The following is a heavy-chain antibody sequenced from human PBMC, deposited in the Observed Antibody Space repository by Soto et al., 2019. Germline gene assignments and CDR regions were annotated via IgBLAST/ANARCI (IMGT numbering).Heavy chain of an antibody. CDR2: IYYSGST. V-gene: IGHV4-59*12. CDR1: GGSISSYY. D-gene: IGHD3-22*01. CDR3: AGTYYYDSSGYFDLDY. Sequence: NPSETLSLTCTVSGGSISSYYWSWIRQPPGKGLEWIGYIYYSGSTNYNPSLKSRVTISVDTSKNQFSLKLSSVTAADTAVYYCAGTYYYDSSGYFDLDYWGQGTLVTVSS. J-gene: IGHJ4*02.